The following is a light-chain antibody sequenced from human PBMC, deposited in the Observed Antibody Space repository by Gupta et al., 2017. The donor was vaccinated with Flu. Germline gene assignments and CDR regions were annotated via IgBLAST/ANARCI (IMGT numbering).Light chain of an antibody. CDR1: SGSIANKY. J-gene: IGLJ2*01. Sequence: FMLIRPHSVSDSPGKTVTISCTRSSGSIANKYVQWFQQRPGTSPTTVIYEDNQRPSGVPGRFSGSIDHSSNSASLTISGLKTEDEADYYCQSYDTTDVVFGGGTKLTVL. V-gene: IGLV6-57*01. CDR2: EDN. CDR3: QSYDTTDVV.